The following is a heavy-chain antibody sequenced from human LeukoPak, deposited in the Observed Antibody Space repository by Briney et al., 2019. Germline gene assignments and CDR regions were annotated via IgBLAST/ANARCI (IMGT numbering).Heavy chain of an antibody. V-gene: IGHV3-15*01. CDR3: TTGDWEYYYDSSGYYYGDY. J-gene: IGHJ4*02. D-gene: IGHD3-22*01. CDR2: IKSKTDGGTT. CDR1: GFTFSNAW. Sequence: GGSLRLSCAASGFTFSNAWMSWVRQAPGKGLEWVGRIKSKTDGGTTDYAAPVKGRFTISRDDSKNTLYLQMNSLKTEDTAVYYCTTGDWEYYYDSSGYYYGDYWGQGTLVTVSS.